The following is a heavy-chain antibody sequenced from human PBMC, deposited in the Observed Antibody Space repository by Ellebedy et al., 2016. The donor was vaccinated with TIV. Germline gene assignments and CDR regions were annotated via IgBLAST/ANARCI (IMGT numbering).Heavy chain of an antibody. CDR1: GFTFGDYA. CDR2: IRSKSYGGTT. Sequence: GESLKISCTASGFTFGDYALSWFRQAPGKGLEWVGFIRSKSYGGTTNYATSMKDRFIISRDDSKSTAYLHMNSLRAEDTAVYYCTIDIVVVLAASHYYYYGMDVWGHGTTVTVSS. D-gene: IGHD2-15*01. J-gene: IGHJ6*02. CDR3: TIDIVVVLAASHYYYYGMDV. V-gene: IGHV3-49*03.